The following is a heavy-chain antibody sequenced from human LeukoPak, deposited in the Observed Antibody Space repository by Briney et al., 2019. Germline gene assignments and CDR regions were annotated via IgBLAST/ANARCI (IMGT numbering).Heavy chain of an antibody. CDR2: IIPILGIA. CDR3: ARGLGSTYYFDY. Sequence: SVKVSCKASGGTFSSYTISLVRQAPGQGLEWMGRIIPILGIANYAQKFQGRVTITADKSTSTAYMELSSLRSEDTAVYYCARGLGSTYYFDYWGQGTLVTVSS. CDR1: GGTFSSYT. D-gene: IGHD3-10*01. V-gene: IGHV1-69*02. J-gene: IGHJ4*02.